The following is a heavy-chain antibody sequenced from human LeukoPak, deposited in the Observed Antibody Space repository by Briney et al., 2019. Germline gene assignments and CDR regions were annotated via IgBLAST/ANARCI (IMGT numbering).Heavy chain of an antibody. CDR1: GYTLTELS. V-gene: IGHV1-24*01. D-gene: IGHD5-24*01. CDR3: ATQREMATITFDP. J-gene: IGHJ5*02. CDR2: FDPEDGGT. Sequence: ASVKVSCEVSGYTLTELSMHWVRQAPGKGLDWMGGFDPEDGGTIYAQKFQGRVTMTEDTSTDTAYMELSSLRSEDTAVYYCATQREMATITFDPWGQGTLVTVSS.